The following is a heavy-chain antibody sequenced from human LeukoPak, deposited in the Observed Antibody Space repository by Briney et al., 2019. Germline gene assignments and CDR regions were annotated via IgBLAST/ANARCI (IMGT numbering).Heavy chain of an antibody. CDR3: SVGATGASFDY. Sequence: GGSLRLSCAGSGFTFGDYAMTWVRQAPGRGLECVGFIRSKAYGGTTEYAASAKGRFTISRDESKNIAYLQMNTLKTEDTAMYYCSVGATGASFDYWGQGTLVTVSP. J-gene: IGHJ4*02. CDR1: GFTFGDYA. D-gene: IGHD1-26*01. V-gene: IGHV3-49*04. CDR2: IRSKAYGGTT.